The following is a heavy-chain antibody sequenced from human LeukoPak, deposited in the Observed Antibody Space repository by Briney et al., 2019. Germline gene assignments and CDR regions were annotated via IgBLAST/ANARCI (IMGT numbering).Heavy chain of an antibody. CDR1: GFTFSSYA. CDR2: INSDGSST. D-gene: IGHD6-19*01. V-gene: IGHV3-74*01. Sequence: GGSLRLSCAASGFTFSSYAMSWVRQAPGKGLVWVSRINSDGSSTSYADSEKGRFTISRDNAKNTLYLQMNSLRAEDTAVYYCARDGRGWYKDYWGQGTLVTVSS. CDR3: ARDGRGWYKDY. J-gene: IGHJ4*02.